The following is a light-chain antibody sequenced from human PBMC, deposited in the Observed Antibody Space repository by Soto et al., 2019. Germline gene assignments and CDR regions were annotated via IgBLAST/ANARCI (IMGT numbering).Light chain of an antibody. CDR2: DVN. CDR1: SSDVGGYDY. J-gene: IGLJ1*01. CDR3: SSYTSSSTHV. Sequence: QSVVPQPASVAGSPGHSIAISCTGTSSDVGGYDYVSWYQQLPGKAPKLMIYDVNNRPSGASNRFSGSKSGNTASLTISGLQAEDEADYYCSSYTSSSTHVFGPGPKVTV. V-gene: IGLV2-14*03.